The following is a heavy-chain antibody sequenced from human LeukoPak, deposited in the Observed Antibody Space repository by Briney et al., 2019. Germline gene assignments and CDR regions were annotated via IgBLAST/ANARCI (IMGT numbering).Heavy chain of an antibody. CDR2: IYYSGST. CDR1: GGSISSGGYY. V-gene: IGHV4-31*03. CDR3: ARGRLFGSCYSS. D-gene: IGHD2-15*01. J-gene: IGHJ4*02. Sequence: PSETLSLTCTVSGGSISSGGYYWSWIRQHPGKGLEWIGYIYYSGSTYYNPSLKSRVTISVDTSKNQFSLKLSSVTAADTAVYYCARGRLFGSCYSSWGQGTLVTVSS.